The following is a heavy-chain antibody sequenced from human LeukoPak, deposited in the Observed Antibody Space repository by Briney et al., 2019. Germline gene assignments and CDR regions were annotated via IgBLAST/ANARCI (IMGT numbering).Heavy chain of an antibody. CDR3: AGQDIVVVPAAIAYNWFDP. Sequence: SETLSLTCAVYGGSFSGYYWSWIRQPPGKGLEWIGYIYYSGSTNYNPSLKSRVTISVDTSKNQFSLKLSSVTAADTAVYYCAGQDIVVVPAAIAYNWFDPWGQGTLVTVSS. V-gene: IGHV4-59*08. CDR2: IYYSGST. D-gene: IGHD2-2*02. CDR1: GGSFSGYY. J-gene: IGHJ5*02.